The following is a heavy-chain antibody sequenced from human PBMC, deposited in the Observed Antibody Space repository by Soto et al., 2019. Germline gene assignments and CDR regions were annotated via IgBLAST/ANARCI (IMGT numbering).Heavy chain of an antibody. CDR3: ARDLGWAVDY. V-gene: IGHV3-48*02. CDR1: GFTFSTFS. J-gene: IGHJ4*02. CDR2: FGGDSRPI. Sequence: DVQLVESGGGLVQPGGSLRLSCAASGFTFSTFSMNWVRQAPGRGLEWIAYFGGDSRPISYADSVKGRFTISRDNAKNSLYLQMDSLRDEDTAVYYCARDLGWAVDYWGQGTLVTVSS. D-gene: IGHD6-19*01.